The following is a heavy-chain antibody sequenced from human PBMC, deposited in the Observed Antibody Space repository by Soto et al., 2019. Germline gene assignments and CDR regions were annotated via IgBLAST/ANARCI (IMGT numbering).Heavy chain of an antibody. CDR2: ISAYNGNT. D-gene: IGHD2-2*01. V-gene: IGHV1-18*01. J-gene: IGHJ6*03. CDR3: ARDSSTSPYYYYYMDV. CDR1: GYTFTSYG. Sequence: ASVKVSCKASGYTFTSYGISWVRQAPGQGLEWMGWISAYNGNTNYAQKLQGRVTMTTDTSTSTAYMELRSLRSDDTAVYYCARDSSTSPYYYYYMDVWGKGTTVTVSS.